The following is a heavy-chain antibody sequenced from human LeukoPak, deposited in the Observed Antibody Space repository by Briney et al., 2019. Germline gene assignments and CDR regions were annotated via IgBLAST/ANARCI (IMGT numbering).Heavy chain of an antibody. CDR2: VSGTSEYI. D-gene: IGHD6-19*01. CDR1: GFSFSTYS. Sequence: GGSLRLSCAASGFSFSTYSMIWVRQAPGKGLEWVSSVSGTSEYIYYADSVRGRFTISRDNVKNTVYLQMNSLRAEDTAVYYCARWYSSGWYFDYWGQGTLVTVSS. V-gene: IGHV3-21*06. CDR3: ARWYSSGWYFDY. J-gene: IGHJ4*02.